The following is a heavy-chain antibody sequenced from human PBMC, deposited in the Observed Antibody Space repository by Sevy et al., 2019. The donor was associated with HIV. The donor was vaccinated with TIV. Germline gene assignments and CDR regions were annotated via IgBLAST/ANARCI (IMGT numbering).Heavy chain of an antibody. Sequence: GGSLRLSCAASGFTFSDFYMSWIRQAPGKGLEWISYISGSEHTIYYADSVKGRFTISRDNDKNSLYLQMNSLRAEDTAVYYCARDHVKDGDLGDYYYFAMDLWGQGTTVTVSS. CDR1: GFTFSDFY. D-gene: IGHD4-17*01. J-gene: IGHJ6*02. V-gene: IGHV3-11*01. CDR2: ISGSEHTI. CDR3: ARDHVKDGDLGDYYYFAMDL.